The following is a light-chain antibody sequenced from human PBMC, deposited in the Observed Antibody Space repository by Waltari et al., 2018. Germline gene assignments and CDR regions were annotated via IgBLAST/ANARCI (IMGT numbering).Light chain of an antibody. CDR2: DAS. CDR1: QSISTY. J-gene: IGKJ4*02. V-gene: IGKV3-11*01. CDR3: QQRNSWPRT. Sequence: EIVLTQSPVTLSLSPGERATLSCRASQSISTYLAWYQQKPGQAPRLLIYDASNRATGIPARFSSSGSGTDFTLTISSLESEDFAVYYCQQRNSWPRTFGRGTKVEIK.